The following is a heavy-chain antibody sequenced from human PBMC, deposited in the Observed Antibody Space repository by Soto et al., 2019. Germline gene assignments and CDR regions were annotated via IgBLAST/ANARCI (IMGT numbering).Heavy chain of an antibody. Sequence: ETLSITYTVSGGSISSSSYYWGWIRQPPGKGLEWIGSIYYSGSTYYNPSLKSRVTISVDTSKNQFSLKLSSVTAADTAVYYCACIFSGGYGYGFYYYGMDVWGQGTTVTVSS. J-gene: IGHJ6*02. CDR3: ACIFSGGYGYGFYYYGMDV. CDR1: GGSISSSSYY. D-gene: IGHD5-18*01. V-gene: IGHV4-39*01. CDR2: IYYSGST.